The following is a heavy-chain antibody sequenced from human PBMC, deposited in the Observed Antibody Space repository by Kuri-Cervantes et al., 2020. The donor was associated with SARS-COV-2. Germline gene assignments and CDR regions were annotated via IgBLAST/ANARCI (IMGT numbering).Heavy chain of an antibody. V-gene: IGHV3-30*02. J-gene: IGHJ4*02. D-gene: IGHD3-22*01. CDR1: GFTFSSYG. Sequence: GGSLRLSCAASGFTFSSYGMHWVRQAPGKGLEWVAFIRYDGSNKYYADSVKGRFTISRDNSKNTLYLQMNSLRAEDTAVYYCAKDRLSGYDSSGSPIDWGQGTLVTVSS. CDR2: IRYDGSNK. CDR3: AKDRLSGYDSSGSPID.